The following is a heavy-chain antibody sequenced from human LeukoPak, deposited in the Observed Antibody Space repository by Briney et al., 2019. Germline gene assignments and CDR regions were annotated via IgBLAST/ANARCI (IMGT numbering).Heavy chain of an antibody. CDR2: ISAYNGNT. CDR3: ARDWSWNPYQTFDY. J-gene: IGHJ4*02. Sequence: PSVTLRCSAAGYTFTSDSFAWGRLAPGQGLEWMGWISAYNGNTNYAQKLQGRVTMTTDTSTSTAYMELRSLRSDDTAVYYRARDWSWNPYQTFDYWGQGTLVTVSS. V-gene: IGHV1-18*01. CDR1: GYTFTSDS. D-gene: IGHD1-1*01.